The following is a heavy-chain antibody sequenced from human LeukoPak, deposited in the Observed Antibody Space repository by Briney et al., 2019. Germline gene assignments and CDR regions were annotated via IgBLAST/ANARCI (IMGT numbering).Heavy chain of an antibody. D-gene: IGHD6-13*01. CDR3: ARGEQQLVGPYYFDY. V-gene: IGHV1-69*13. CDR1: GGTFSSYA. CDR2: IIPIFGTA. Sequence: SVKVSCKASGGTFSSYAISWMRQAPGQGLEWMGGIIPIFGTANYAQKFQGRVTITADESTSTAYMELSSLRSEDTAVYYCARGEQQLVGPYYFDYWGQGTLVTVSS. J-gene: IGHJ4*02.